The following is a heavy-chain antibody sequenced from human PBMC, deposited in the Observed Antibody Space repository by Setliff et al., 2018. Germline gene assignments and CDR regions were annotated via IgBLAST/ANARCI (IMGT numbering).Heavy chain of an antibody. D-gene: IGHD1-1*01. J-gene: IGHJ4*02. CDR3: ARTGTYRYFDS. CDR2: IYTSWST. Sequence: LSLTCTVSGGSVGSDFSYWTWIRQPAGKGLEWIGQIYTSWSTNYNPSLKSRVTISLDASKNQFSLRLTSVTAADTAIYYCARTGTYRYFDSWGQGTLVTVSS. CDR1: GGSVGSDFSY. V-gene: IGHV4-61*09.